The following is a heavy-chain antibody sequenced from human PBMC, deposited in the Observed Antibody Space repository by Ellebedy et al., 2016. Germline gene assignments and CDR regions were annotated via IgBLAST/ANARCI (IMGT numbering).Heavy chain of an antibody. Sequence: SETLSLTXTVSGGSINNYYWSWIRQPPGKGLEWIGFIYYSGSTNYNPSRKSRVSISVDTSKNQFSLKLNSVTAADTAMYYCARGGGTFDYWGQGTPVTVSS. J-gene: IGHJ4*02. CDR2: IYYSGST. D-gene: IGHD1-26*01. CDR3: ARGGGTFDY. CDR1: GGSINNYY. V-gene: IGHV4-59*01.